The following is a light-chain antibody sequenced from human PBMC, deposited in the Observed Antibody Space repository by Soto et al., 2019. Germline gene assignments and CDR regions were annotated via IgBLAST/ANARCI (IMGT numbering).Light chain of an antibody. CDR1: QIISPW. V-gene: IGKV1-5*01. J-gene: IGKJ1*01. Sequence: IQMTQFPSTLSASVGDRVTITCGASQIISPWLAWFQKKKGKAPKLLIYDASSLESGVPARLNGSGYGTEFTITISSLQNDDFATYYCQQYNSYSRTFGQGTKVDIK. CDR3: QQYNSYSRT. CDR2: DAS.